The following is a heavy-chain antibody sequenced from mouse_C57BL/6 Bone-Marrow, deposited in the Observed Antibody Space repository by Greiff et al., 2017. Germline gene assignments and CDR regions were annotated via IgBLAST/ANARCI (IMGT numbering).Heavy chain of an antibody. D-gene: IGHD1-1*01. J-gene: IGHJ3*01. CDR2: IDPSDSYT. CDR3: AREYYYDGSSRVAY. V-gene: IGHV1-50*01. CDR1: GYTFTSYW. Sequence: QVQLQQPGAELVKPGASVKLSCKASGYTFTSYWMQWVKQRPGQGLEWIGEIDPSDSYTNYNQKFKGKATLTVDTSSSTAYMQLSRLTSEDSADYYCAREYYYDGSSRVAYWGQGKLVTVTA.